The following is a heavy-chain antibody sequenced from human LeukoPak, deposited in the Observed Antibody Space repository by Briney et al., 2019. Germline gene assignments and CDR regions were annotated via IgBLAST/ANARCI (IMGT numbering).Heavy chain of an antibody. V-gene: IGHV4-59*01. CDR2: IYYSGST. D-gene: IGHD3-10*01. Sequence: SETLSLTCTVSGGSISSYYWSWIRQPPGKGLEWIGYIYYSGSTNYNPSLKSRVIISVDTSKNQFSLKLTSVTAADTALYYCARVAGLWFGDAYYYYMDVWGKGTTVTISS. CDR1: GGSISSYY. CDR3: ARVAGLWFGDAYYYYMDV. J-gene: IGHJ6*03.